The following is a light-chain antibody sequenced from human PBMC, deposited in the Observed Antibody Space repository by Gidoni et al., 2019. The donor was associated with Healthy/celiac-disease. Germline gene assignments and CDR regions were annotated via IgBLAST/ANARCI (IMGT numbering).Light chain of an antibody. CDR1: QCVSSY. Sequence: EIVLTQSPATLSLSPGERATLPCRVSQCVSSYLAWYQQKPGQAPRLLIYDASNRATGVPARFSGSGSGTDFTLTISSLEPEDVAVYYCQQRSNWPPYTFGQGTKLEIK. V-gene: IGKV3-11*01. CDR2: DAS. J-gene: IGKJ2*01. CDR3: QQRSNWPPYT.